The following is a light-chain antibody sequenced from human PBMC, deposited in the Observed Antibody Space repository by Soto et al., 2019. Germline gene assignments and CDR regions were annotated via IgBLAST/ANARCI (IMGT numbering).Light chain of an antibody. CDR1: SSDVGSYNL. V-gene: IGLV2-23*02. J-gene: IGLJ1*01. CDR3: CSYAGSSPLYV. CDR2: EVS. Sequence: QSALAQPASVSGSPGQSITISCTGTSSDVGSYNLVSWYQQHPGKAPKLMIYEVSKRPSGVSNRFSGSKSGNTASLTISGLQAEDDADYYCCSYAGSSPLYVFGTGTKVPVL.